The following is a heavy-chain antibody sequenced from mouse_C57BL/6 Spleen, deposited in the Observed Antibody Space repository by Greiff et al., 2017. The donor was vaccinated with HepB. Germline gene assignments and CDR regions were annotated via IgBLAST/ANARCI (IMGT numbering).Heavy chain of an antibody. CDR1: GYAFTNYL. V-gene: IGHV1-54*01. CDR2: INPGSGGT. J-gene: IGHJ2*01. D-gene: IGHD2-3*01. CDR3: ARERNGYLYYFDY. Sequence: LQESGAELVRPGTSVKVSCKASGYAFTNYLIEWVKQRPGQGLEWIGVINPGSGGTNYNEKFKGKATLTADKSSSTAYMQLSSLTSEDSAVYFCARERNGYLYYFDYWGQGTTITVSS.